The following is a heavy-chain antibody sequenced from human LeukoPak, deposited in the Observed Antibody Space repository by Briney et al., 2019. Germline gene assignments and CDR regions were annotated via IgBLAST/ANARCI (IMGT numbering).Heavy chain of an antibody. CDR1: GGSISGYY. CDR3: ARAAGAAGGQYFDY. J-gene: IGHJ4*02. Sequence: SETLSLTCIVSGGSISGYYWSWIRQPAGQGLEWIGRIYTNGDTNYKPSIQSRVTMSVDTSKNQLSLKLRPVTAADTAMYYCARAAGAAGGQYFDYWGQGALVTVSS. D-gene: IGHD6-13*01. V-gene: IGHV4-4*07. CDR2: IYTNGDT.